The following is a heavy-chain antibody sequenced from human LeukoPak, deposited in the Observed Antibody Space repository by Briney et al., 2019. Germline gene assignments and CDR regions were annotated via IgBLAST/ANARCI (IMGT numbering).Heavy chain of an antibody. CDR3: ARGRLRGRSGGTFDY. J-gene: IGHJ4*02. CDR2: IYHSGST. CDR1: GGSISSGGYS. Sequence: SETLSLTCAVSGGSISSGGYSWSWIRQPPGKGLEWIGYIYHSGSTYYNPSLKSRVTISVDRSKNQFSLKLSSLTAADTAVYYCARGRLRGRSGGTFDYWGQGTLVTVSS. D-gene: IGHD5-12*01. V-gene: IGHV4-30-2*01.